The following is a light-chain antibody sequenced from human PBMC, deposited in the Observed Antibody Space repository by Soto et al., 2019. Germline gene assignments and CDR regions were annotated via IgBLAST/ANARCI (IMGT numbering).Light chain of an antibody. Sequence: DIQMTQSPSTLSASVGDIVTITCRASQSISNWLAWYQQKPGKAPKLLIYKASTLQSGVPSRFSGSGSGADFTLTISSLQPDDFGTYYCQQYTSYYTFGQGTKLEIK. J-gene: IGKJ2*01. V-gene: IGKV1-5*03. CDR3: QQYTSYYT. CDR1: QSISNW. CDR2: KAS.